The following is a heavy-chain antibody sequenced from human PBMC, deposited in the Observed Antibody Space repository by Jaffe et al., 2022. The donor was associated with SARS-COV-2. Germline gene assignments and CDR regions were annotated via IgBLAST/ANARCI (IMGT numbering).Heavy chain of an antibody. CDR1: GGSISSYY. D-gene: IGHD6-6*01. Sequence: QVQLQESGPGLVKPSETLSLTCTVSGGSISSYYWSWIRQPPGKGLEWIGYIYYSGSTNYNPSLKSRVTISVDTSKNQFSLKLSSVTAADTAVYYCAREDVYEYSSSFGAFDIWGQGTMVTVSS. V-gene: IGHV4-59*01. J-gene: IGHJ3*02. CDR2: IYYSGST. CDR3: AREDVYEYSSSFGAFDI.